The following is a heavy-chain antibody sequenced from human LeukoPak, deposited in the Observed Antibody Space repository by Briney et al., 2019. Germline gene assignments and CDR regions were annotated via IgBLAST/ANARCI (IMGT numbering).Heavy chain of an antibody. J-gene: IGHJ3*02. V-gene: IGHV1-8*03. Sequence: GASVKVSCKASGYTFTSYYMHWVRQAPGQGLEWMGWMNPNSGNTGYAQKFQGRVTITRNTSISTAYMELSSLRSEDTAVYYCARGQGTGTTHAFDIWGQGTMVTVSS. CDR1: GYTFTSYY. CDR3: ARGQGTGTTHAFDI. CDR2: MNPNSGNT. D-gene: IGHD1-7*01.